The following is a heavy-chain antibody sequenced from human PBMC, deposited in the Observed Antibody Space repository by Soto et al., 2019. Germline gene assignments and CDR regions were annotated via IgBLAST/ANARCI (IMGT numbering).Heavy chain of an antibody. CDR2: ISTSSSYI. Sequence: GGSLRLSCAASGFTFSSYSMNWVRQAPGKGLEWVSSISTSSSYIYYADSVKGRFTISRDNAKNSLYLQMNSLRAEDTAVYYCARGRTTYYYDSSGYYFDYWGQGTLVTVSS. D-gene: IGHD3-22*01. CDR1: GFTFSSYS. V-gene: IGHV3-21*01. CDR3: ARGRTTYYYDSSGYYFDY. J-gene: IGHJ4*02.